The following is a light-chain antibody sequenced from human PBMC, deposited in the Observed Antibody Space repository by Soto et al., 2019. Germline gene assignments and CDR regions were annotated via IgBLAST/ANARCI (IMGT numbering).Light chain of an antibody. J-gene: IGKJ1*01. CDR1: QSLGRE. V-gene: IGKV1-5*01. CDR3: QRYNAYWA. CDR2: DAS. Sequence: GDIVTITCRASQSLGRELAWYQQKPGKAPKVLINDASSLKSGVPSRFSGSGSGTQFTLTISSLQPDDFATYYCQRYNAYWAFGPGTKVDI.